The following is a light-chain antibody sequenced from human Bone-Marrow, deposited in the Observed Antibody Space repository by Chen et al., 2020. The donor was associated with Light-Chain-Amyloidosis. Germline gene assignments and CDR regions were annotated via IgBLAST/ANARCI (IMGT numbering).Light chain of an antibody. Sequence: SYVLTQPSSASVAPGQTATIVCGGNNIGSTSVHWYQQTPGQAPLLVVYDDSDRPSGIPERLSGSNSGNTATLTISRGEAGDEADYYCQVWDRSSDRPVFGGGTKLTVL. CDR2: DDS. CDR1: NIGSTS. J-gene: IGLJ3*02. CDR3: QVWDRSSDRPV. V-gene: IGLV3-21*02.